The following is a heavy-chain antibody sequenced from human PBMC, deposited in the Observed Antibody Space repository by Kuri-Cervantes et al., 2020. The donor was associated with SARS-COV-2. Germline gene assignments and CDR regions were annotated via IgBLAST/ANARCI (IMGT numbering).Heavy chain of an antibody. CDR1: GYTLSELS. CDR2: FDPEDGEA. CDR3: ARDALGRGMDV. J-gene: IGHJ6*02. Sequence: ASVKVSCKVSGYTLSELSMHWVRQAPGKGLEWMGGFDPEDGEAIYAQKFQGRVTMTQDTSTDTAYMELSSLRSEDTAVYYCARDALGRGMDVWGQGTTVTVSS. V-gene: IGHV1-24*01. D-gene: IGHD3-16*01.